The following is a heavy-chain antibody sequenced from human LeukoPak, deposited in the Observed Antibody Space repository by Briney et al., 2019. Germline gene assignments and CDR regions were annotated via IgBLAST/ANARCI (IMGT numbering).Heavy chain of an antibody. D-gene: IGHD3-22*01. J-gene: IGHJ4*02. Sequence: SETLSLTCTVSGGSISSSSYYWAWIRQPPGKGLEWIGSIYYSGSTYYNPSLKSRVTISVDTSKNQFSLKLTSVTAADTAVYYCARHYYDSSGYYPAYFDYWGQGTLVTVSS. CDR1: GGSISSSSYY. CDR2: IYYSGST. CDR3: ARHYYDSSGYYPAYFDY. V-gene: IGHV4-39*01.